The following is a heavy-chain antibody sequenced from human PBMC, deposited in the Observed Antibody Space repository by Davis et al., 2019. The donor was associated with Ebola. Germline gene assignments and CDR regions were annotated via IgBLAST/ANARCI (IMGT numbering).Heavy chain of an antibody. CDR3: SKRIKAGAGAPSDY. CDR2: ISYDGSNK. J-gene: IGHJ4*02. D-gene: IGHD6-13*01. V-gene: IGHV3-30*18. Sequence: GESLKISCAASGFTFSSYAMSWVRQAPGKGLEWVAVISYDGSNKYYADSVKGRFTISRDNSKNTLYLQMNSLRADDTAIYYCSKRIKAGAGAPSDYWGQGTLVTVSS. CDR1: GFTFSSYA.